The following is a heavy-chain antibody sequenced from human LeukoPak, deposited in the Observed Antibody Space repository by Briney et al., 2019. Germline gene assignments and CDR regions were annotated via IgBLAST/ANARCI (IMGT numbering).Heavy chain of an antibody. CDR2: IYYSGST. V-gene: IGHV4-59*01. CDR3: ARGMTTFDY. Sequence: TPSETLSLTCTVSGGSISHYYWNWIRQPPGKGLEWIGYIYYSGSTNYNPSLKSRVTISVDASKNQFSLKLSSVTAADTAVYYCARGMTTFDYWGQGTLVTVSS. J-gene: IGHJ4*02. CDR1: GGSISHYY. D-gene: IGHD4-17*01.